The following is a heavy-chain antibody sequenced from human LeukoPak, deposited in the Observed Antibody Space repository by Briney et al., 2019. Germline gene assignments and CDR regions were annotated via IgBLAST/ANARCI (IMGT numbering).Heavy chain of an antibody. D-gene: IGHD1-26*01. CDR2: IYSGGST. J-gene: IGHJ6*02. Sequence: PGGSLRLSCAASGFTVSSNYMSWVRQAPGKGLEWVSVIYSGGSTYYADSVKGRFTISRDNSKNTLYLQMNSLRAEDTAVYYCARDHGSYYYYYGMDVWGQGTTVTVSS. CDR1: GFTVSSNY. CDR3: ARDHGSYYYYYGMDV. V-gene: IGHV3-53*01.